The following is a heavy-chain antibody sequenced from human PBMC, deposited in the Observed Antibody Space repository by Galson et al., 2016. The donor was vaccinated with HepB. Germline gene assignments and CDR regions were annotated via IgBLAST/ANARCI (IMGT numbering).Heavy chain of an antibody. J-gene: IGHJ5*01. CDR2: ISSRSGFYT. D-gene: IGHD6-13*01. CDR1: GFTFSDYY. Sequence: SLRLSCAASGFTFSDYYMSWIRQAPGKGPQWVSYISSRSGFYTNYADSVKGRFTISRDNAKNSLYLHMNSLRVEDTAVYFCAREPYSSSWFDYWGQGTLATVSS. V-gene: IGHV3-11*06. CDR3: AREPYSSSWFDY.